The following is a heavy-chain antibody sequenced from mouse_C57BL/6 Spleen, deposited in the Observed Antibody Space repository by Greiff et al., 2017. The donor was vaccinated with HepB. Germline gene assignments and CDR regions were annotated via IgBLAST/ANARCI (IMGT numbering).Heavy chain of an antibody. CDR3: ARRGITTVVEGYFDY. V-gene: IGHV1-63*01. CDR2: IYPGGGYT. CDR1: GYTFTNYW. J-gene: IGHJ2*01. D-gene: IGHD1-1*01. Sequence: QVQLQQPGAELVRPGTSVKMSCKASGYTFTNYWIGWAKQRPGHGLEWIGDIYPGGGYTNYNEKFKGKATLTADKSSSTAYMQFSSLTSEDSAIYYCARRGITTVVEGYFDYWGQGTTLTVSS.